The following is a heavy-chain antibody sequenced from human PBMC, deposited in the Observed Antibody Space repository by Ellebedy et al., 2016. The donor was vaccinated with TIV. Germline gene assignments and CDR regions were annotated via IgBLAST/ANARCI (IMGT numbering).Heavy chain of an antibody. V-gene: IGHV3-74*01. D-gene: IGHD3-9*01. J-gene: IGHJ4*02. Sequence: GESLKISCAASGFTFSSSWMHWVRQTPGKGLEWVSRINSDGRTINYADSVRGRFTISRDNAKNTLYLEMNSLRVDDTAVYYCARQFDQPARWGQGTLVTVSS. CDR2: INSDGRTI. CDR1: GFTFSSSW. CDR3: ARQFDQPAR.